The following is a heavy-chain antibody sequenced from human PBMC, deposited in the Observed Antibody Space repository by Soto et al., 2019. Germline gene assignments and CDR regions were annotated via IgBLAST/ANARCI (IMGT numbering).Heavy chain of an antibody. Sequence: QVQLVESGGGEVQPGRSLTISCAASGFTFSTYGMHWVRQTPGKGLEWVAVISYDGTNKFYSDSVKGRFTISRDNFKNTLTLQMTSLRADDTAVYSSAKDLQSYGDYDYYCYGMDVWGLGTSVTVSS. CDR1: GFTFSTYG. J-gene: IGHJ6*02. CDR2: ISYDGTNK. V-gene: IGHV3-30*18. CDR3: AKDLQSYGDYDYYCYGMDV. D-gene: IGHD4-17*01.